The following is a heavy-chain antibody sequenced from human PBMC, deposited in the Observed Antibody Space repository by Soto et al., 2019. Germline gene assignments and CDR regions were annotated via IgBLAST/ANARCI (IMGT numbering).Heavy chain of an antibody. Sequence: ASVKVSCKASGYTFTSYAMHWVRQAPGQRLEWMGWINAGNGNTKYSQKLQGRVTITRDTSASTAYMELSSLRSEDTAVYYCARDGDTYYDFWSGYWNWFDPWGQGTLVTVSS. CDR3: ARDGDTYYDFWSGYWNWFDP. J-gene: IGHJ5*02. V-gene: IGHV1-3*01. CDR1: GYTFTSYA. CDR2: INAGNGNT. D-gene: IGHD3-3*01.